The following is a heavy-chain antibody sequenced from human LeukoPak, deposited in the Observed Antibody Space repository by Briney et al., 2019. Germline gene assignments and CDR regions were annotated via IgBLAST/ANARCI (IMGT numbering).Heavy chain of an antibody. J-gene: IGHJ4*02. CDR2: IIPMFGIA. Sequence: GASVKVSCKASGGTFSRNAISWVRQAPGQGLEWMGGIIPMFGIANHAQKFQGRVTITADESTSTAYMELSSLRSEDTAVYYCARDRPYTGGWRGFDYWGQGTLVTVSS. CDR3: ARDRPYTGGWRGFDY. CDR1: GGTFSRNA. V-gene: IGHV1-69*13. D-gene: IGHD6-19*01.